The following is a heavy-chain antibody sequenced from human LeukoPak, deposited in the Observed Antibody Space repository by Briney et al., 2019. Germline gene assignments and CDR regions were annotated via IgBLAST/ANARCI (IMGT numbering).Heavy chain of an antibody. CDR2: IFPGDSET. CDR3: ARRPKYCTGDNCYYFFDY. Sequence: GESLKISCQGSGYSFATYWIGWVRQMPGKGLEWMGIIFPGDSETIYSPSFRGQVTISADKSITTAYLQWSSRKASDTAFYYCARRPKYCTGDNCYYFFDYWGQGTLVTVSS. CDR1: GYSFATYW. D-gene: IGHD2-15*01. V-gene: IGHV5-51*01. J-gene: IGHJ4*02.